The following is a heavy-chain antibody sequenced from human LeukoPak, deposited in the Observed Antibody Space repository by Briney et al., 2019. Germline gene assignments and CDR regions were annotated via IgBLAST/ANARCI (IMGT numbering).Heavy chain of an antibody. Sequence: SETLSLTCAVYGGSFSGYYWSWIRQPPGKGLEWIGEINLSGSTNYNPSLKSRVTISVDTSKNQFSLKLSSVTAADTAVYYCARVYSSSSLGLRYWGQGTLVTVSS. CDR3: ARVYSSSSLGLRY. V-gene: IGHV4-34*01. CDR2: INLSGST. J-gene: IGHJ4*02. D-gene: IGHD6-6*01. CDR1: GGSFSGYY.